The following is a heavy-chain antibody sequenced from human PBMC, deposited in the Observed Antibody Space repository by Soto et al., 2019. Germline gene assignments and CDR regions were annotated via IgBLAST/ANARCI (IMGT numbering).Heavy chain of an antibody. CDR1: GFTFSSYS. Sequence: GGSLRLSCAASGFTFSSYSMNWVRQAPGKGLEWVSSISSSSSYIYYADSVKGRFTISRDNAKNSLYLQMNSLRAEDTAVYYCARDNSSGWYDDYYYGMDVWGQGTTVTVSS. CDR2: ISSSSSYI. CDR3: ARDNSSGWYDDYYYGMDV. D-gene: IGHD6-19*01. J-gene: IGHJ6*02. V-gene: IGHV3-21*01.